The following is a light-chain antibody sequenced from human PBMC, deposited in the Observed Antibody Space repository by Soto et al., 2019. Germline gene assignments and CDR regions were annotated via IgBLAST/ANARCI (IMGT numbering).Light chain of an antibody. Sequence: QSALTQPASVSGSPGQSITISCTGSSNNVGGYNYVSWYQQLPGKAPKVIIYEVNYRPSGVSNRFSGSKSGNTASLTISGLQPEDEADYYCDSYTSSSTRVFGTGTKLTVL. J-gene: IGLJ1*01. CDR1: SNNVGGYNY. CDR3: DSYTSSSTRV. CDR2: EVN. V-gene: IGLV2-14*01.